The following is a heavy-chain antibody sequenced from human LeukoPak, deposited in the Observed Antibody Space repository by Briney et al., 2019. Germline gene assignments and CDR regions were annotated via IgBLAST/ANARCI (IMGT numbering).Heavy chain of an antibody. V-gene: IGHV4-59*01. CDR2: IYYSGST. CDR1: GGSISSYY. Sequence: SETLSLTCTVSGGSISSYYWSWIRQPPGKGLEWIGYIYYSGSTNYNPSLKSRATISVDTSKNQFSLKLSSLTAADTAVYHCARVAAVEMATLTGAFDIWGQGTMVTVYS. CDR3: ARVAAVEMATLTGAFDI. J-gene: IGHJ3*02. D-gene: IGHD5-24*01.